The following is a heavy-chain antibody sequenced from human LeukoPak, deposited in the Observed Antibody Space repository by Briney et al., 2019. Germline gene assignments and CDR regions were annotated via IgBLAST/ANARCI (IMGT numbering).Heavy chain of an antibody. CDR2: IYYSGST. V-gene: IGHV4-59*08. J-gene: IGHJ5*02. Sequence: SETLSLTCTVSGGSISSYYWSWIRQPPGKGLEWIGYIYYSGSTNYNPSLKSRVTISVDTSKNQFSLKLSSVTAADTAVYYCARHVGFITMVRGVINNNWFDPWGQGTLVTVSS. D-gene: IGHD3-10*01. CDR1: GGSISSYY. CDR3: ARHVGFITMVRGVINNNWFDP.